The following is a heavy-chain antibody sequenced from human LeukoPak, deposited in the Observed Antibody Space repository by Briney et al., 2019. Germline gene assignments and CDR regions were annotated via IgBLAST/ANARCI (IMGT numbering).Heavy chain of an antibody. CDR1: GGSISSGGYY. Sequence: SGTLSLACTVSGGSISSGGYYWSWIRQHPGKGLEWIGYIYYSGSTYYNPSLKSRVTISVDTSKNQFSLKLSSVTAADTAMYYCARGGGGSSTVTTYWFDPWGQGALVTVSS. V-gene: IGHV4-31*03. CDR3: ARGGGGSSTVTTYWFDP. J-gene: IGHJ5*02. D-gene: IGHD4-17*01. CDR2: IYYSGST.